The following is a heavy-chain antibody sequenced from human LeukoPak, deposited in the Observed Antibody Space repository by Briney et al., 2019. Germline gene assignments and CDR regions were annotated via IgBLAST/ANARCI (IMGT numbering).Heavy chain of an antibody. CDR1: GYTFTGYY. Sequence: GASVKVSCKASGYTFTGYYMHWVRQAPGQGLEWMGWINPNSGGTNYAQKFQGWVTMTRDTSISTAYMELSRLRSDDTAVYYCARDRLRGAYGMDVWGQGTTVTVSS. V-gene: IGHV1-2*04. CDR2: INPNSGGT. CDR3: ARDRLRGAYGMDV. D-gene: IGHD3-16*01. J-gene: IGHJ6*02.